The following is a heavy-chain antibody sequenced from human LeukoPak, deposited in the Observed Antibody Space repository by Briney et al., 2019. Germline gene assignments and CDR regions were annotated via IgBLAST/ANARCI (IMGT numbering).Heavy chain of an antibody. J-gene: IGHJ4*02. CDR2: INPNSGNT. CDR3: AASSGSPKGLDY. V-gene: IGHV1-2*02. Sequence: GASVKVSCKASGYTFTGYYMHWVRQAPGQGLEWMGWINPNSGNTNYAQKFQERVTITRDMSTSTAYMELTRLRSEDTAVYYWAASSGSPKGLDYWGQGTLVTVSS. CDR1: GYTFTGYY. D-gene: IGHD1-26*01.